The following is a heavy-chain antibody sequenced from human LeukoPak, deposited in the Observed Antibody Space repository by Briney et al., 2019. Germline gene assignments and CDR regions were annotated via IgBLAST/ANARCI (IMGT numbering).Heavy chain of an antibody. V-gene: IGHV4-59*08. CDR2: IYYSGST. Sequence: SETLSLTCTVSGGSISSYYWSWIRQPPGKGLEWIGYIYYSGSTNYNPSLKGRVTMSVDTSKNQFSLKLRSVTAAETAVYYCARQTTVISFDYWGQGALVTVSS. J-gene: IGHJ4*02. CDR3: ARQTTVISFDY. CDR1: GGSISSYY. D-gene: IGHD4-17*01.